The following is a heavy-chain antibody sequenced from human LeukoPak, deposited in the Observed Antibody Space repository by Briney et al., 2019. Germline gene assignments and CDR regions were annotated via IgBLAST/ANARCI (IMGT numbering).Heavy chain of an antibody. J-gene: IGHJ4*02. V-gene: IGHV1-2*02. D-gene: IGHD6-13*01. Sequence: ASVKVPCKXSGYTFTGYYMHWVRQAPRQGLEWMGWINPNSGGTNYSQKFQGRVTMTRDTSISTAYMELSRLRSDDTAVYYCATHVIAALDYWGQGTLVTVSS. CDR3: ATHVIAALDY. CDR1: GYTFTGYY. CDR2: INPNSGGT.